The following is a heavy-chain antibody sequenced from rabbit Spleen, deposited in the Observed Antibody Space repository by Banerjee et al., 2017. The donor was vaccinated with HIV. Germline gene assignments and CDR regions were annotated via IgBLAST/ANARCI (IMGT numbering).Heavy chain of an antibody. Sequence: QEQLVESGGGLVQPGASLTLTCTASGFSFSNNYYMCWVRQALGKGLEWIACINTGSSGSTYYATWAKGRFTISKTSSTTVTLQMTSLTAADTATYFCARDLVAVIGWNFNLWGPGTLVTVS. CDR2: INTGSSGST. V-gene: IGHV1S45*01. CDR3: ARDLVAVIGWNFNL. CDR1: GFSFSNNYY. J-gene: IGHJ4*01. D-gene: IGHD1-1*01.